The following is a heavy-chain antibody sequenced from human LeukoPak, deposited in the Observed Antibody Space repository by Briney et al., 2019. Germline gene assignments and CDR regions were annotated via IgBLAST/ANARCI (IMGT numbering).Heavy chain of an antibody. Sequence: PSETLSLTCSVSGASITNYYWNWLRQSPGKGLVWIGDVHHSGYINYNPSVKSRIAMSVDTSRSQFSLRLTSVTAADTAVYYCARARDFTGSYPDVFDVWGQGTMVTVSS. J-gene: IGHJ3*01. CDR2: VHHSGYI. CDR1: GASITNYY. D-gene: IGHD1-26*01. CDR3: ARARDFTGSYPDVFDV. V-gene: IGHV4-59*01.